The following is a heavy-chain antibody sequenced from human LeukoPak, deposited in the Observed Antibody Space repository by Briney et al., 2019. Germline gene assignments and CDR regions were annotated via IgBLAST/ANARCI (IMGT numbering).Heavy chain of an antibody. Sequence: GGSLRLSCSASGFTFSRYGMHWVRQAPGKGLEYVSAIVSNGDSTYYADSVKGRFTISRDNAKNTLYLQMSSLRPDDTAVYYCARDRRGGYDWSFDYWGQGTLVTVSS. D-gene: IGHD5-12*01. CDR2: IVSNGDST. CDR3: ARDRRGGYDWSFDY. CDR1: GFTFSRYG. J-gene: IGHJ4*02. V-gene: IGHV3-64D*09.